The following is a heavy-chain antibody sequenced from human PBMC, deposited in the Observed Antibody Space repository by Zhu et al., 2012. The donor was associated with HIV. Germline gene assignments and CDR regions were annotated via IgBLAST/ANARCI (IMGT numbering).Heavy chain of an antibody. J-gene: IGHJ3*01. Sequence: QVQLQQWGAGLLKPSETLSLTCAVYRASLSDYYWTWIRQPPGAGLEWVGEINPSGSTNYNSSLESRVSISVDTSKNQFSLRLSSVTAADTAVYYCVRGQRYYHGFGSRPFAFDVWGQGTGVTGXF. CDR1: RASLSDYY. CDR2: INPSGST. D-gene: IGHD3-10*01. CDR3: VRGQRYYHGFGSRPFAFDV. V-gene: IGHV4-34*02.